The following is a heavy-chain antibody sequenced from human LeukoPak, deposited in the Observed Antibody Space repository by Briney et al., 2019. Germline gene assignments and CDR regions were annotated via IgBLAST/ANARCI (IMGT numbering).Heavy chain of an antibody. V-gene: IGHV1-8*01. J-gene: IGHJ4*02. CDR1: GYTFTNQD. CDR2: MSPNSGNA. Sequence: ASVKVSCKASGYTFTNQDINGVRQATGQGLEWRGWMSPNSGNAGYAQKFQGRVTMTRDTSINTAYMELSSLRSEDTAVYYCARGLRGEILQTGYWGQGTLVTVSS. CDR3: ARGLRGEILQTGY. D-gene: IGHD1-26*01.